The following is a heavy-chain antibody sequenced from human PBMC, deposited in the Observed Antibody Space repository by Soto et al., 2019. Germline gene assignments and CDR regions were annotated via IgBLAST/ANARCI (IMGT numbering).Heavy chain of an antibody. CDR1: CWSIPSGGYY. Sequence: SGTLSLTCTFSCWSIPSGGYYWTLVPQPPGKGLEWVGYIYYSGSTNYNPSLKSRVTISVDTSKNQFSLKLSSVTAADTAVYYCARDQVIFGVARPPHYYYYGMDVSGQGTTVTVSS. V-gene: IGHV4-61*08. D-gene: IGHD3-3*01. CDR3: ARDQVIFGVARPPHYYYYGMDV. J-gene: IGHJ6*02. CDR2: IYYSGST.